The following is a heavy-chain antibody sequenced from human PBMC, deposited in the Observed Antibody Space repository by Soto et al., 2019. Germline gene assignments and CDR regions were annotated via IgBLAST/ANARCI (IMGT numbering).Heavy chain of an antibody. Sequence: PGGSLRLSCAASGFTFSSYSMNWVRQAPGKGLEWVSSISSSSSYIYYADSVKGRFTISRDNAKNSLYLQMNSLRAEDTAVYYCARGPAVAATYNWFDPWGQGTLDTVSS. CDR2: ISSSSSYI. D-gene: IGHD6-19*01. J-gene: IGHJ5*02. V-gene: IGHV3-21*01. CDR3: ARGPAVAATYNWFDP. CDR1: GFTFSSYS.